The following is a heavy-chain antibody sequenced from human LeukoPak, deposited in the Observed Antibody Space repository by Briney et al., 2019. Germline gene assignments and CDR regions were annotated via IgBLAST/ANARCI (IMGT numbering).Heavy chain of an antibody. J-gene: IGHJ4*02. CDR3: ARGRLNGNVDF. CDR2: TNPNSGDT. CDR1: GYTFTGYD. D-gene: IGHD1-20*01. Sequence: ASVKVSCKASGYTFTGYDINWVRQAAGQGFEWMGWTNPNSGDTGYAHNLQGRITITRDSSTATVFMELSSLRSEDTAMYYCARGRLNGNVDFWGQGTPVTVSS. V-gene: IGHV1-8*01.